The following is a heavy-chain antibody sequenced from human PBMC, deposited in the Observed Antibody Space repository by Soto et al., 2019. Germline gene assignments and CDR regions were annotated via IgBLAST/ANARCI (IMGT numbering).Heavy chain of an antibody. Sequence: EVQLVESGGGLVQPGRSLRLSCAASGFTFDDYAMHWVRQAPGKGLEWVSGISWNSGSIGYADSVKGRFTISRDNAKNSLYMQMNSLRAEGTALYYCAKDRNNHDNTGGAFDIWGQGTMVTVSS. CDR2: ISWNSGSI. J-gene: IGHJ3*02. D-gene: IGHD3-16*01. CDR3: AKDRNNHDNTGGAFDI. V-gene: IGHV3-9*01. CDR1: GFTFDDYA.